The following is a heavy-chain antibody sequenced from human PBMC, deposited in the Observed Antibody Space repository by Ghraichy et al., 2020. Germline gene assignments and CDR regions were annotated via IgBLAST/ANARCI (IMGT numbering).Heavy chain of an antibody. CDR1: GFPIHSVYY. J-gene: IGHJ3*02. CDR3: ARRFQGGPYHAFDI. Sequence: SETLSLTCTVSGFPIHSVYYWGWVRQSPGKGLEWIASISHSGDTYHHPSLKSRVTISVDTSKNQFSLGLSSVTAADTAVYFCARRFQGGPYHAFDIWGQGTMVTVSS. V-gene: IGHV4-38-2*02. CDR2: ISHSGDT. D-gene: IGHD2-15*01.